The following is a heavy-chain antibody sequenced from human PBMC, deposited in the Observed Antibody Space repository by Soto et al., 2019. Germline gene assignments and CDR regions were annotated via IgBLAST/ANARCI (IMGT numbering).Heavy chain of an antibody. CDR2: ISWNSGSI. D-gene: IGHD4-4*01. V-gene: IGHV3-9*01. Sequence: GGSLRLSCAASGFTFDDYAMHWVRQAPGKGLEWVSGISWNSGSIGYADSVKGRFTISRDNAKNSLYLQMNSLRAEDTALYYCAKDGNLYFDYWGQGTLVTVSS. CDR1: GFTFDDYA. CDR3: AKDGNLYFDY. J-gene: IGHJ4*02.